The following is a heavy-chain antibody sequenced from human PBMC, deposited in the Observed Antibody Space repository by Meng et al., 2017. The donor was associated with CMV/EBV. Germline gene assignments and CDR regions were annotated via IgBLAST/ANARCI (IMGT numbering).Heavy chain of an antibody. J-gene: IGHJ2*01. CDR3: ARDLYYDSSGYGYFDL. Sequence: SETLSLTCTVSGYSISSGYYWCWIRQPPGKGLEWIGSIYHSGSTYYNPSLKSRVTISVDTSKNQFSLKLSSVTAADTAVYYCARDLYYDSSGYGYFDLWGRGTLVTVSS. V-gene: IGHV4-38-2*02. CDR1: GYSISSGYY. D-gene: IGHD3-22*01. CDR2: IYHSGST.